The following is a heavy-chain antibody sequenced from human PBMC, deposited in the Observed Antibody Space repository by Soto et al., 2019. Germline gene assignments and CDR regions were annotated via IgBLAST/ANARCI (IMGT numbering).Heavy chain of an antibody. V-gene: IGHV4-34*01. D-gene: IGHD3-22*01. Sequence: SETLSLTCAVYGGSFSGYYWSWIRQPPGKGLEWIGEINHSGSTNYNPSLKSRVTISVDTSKNQFSLKLSSVTAADTAVYYCARAYYYDSSGYSKYFDYWGQGTLVTVSS. CDR1: GGSFSGYY. J-gene: IGHJ4*02. CDR2: INHSGST. CDR3: ARAYYYDSSGYSKYFDY.